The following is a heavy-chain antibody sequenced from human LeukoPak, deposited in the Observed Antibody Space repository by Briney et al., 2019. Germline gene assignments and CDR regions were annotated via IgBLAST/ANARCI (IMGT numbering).Heavy chain of an antibody. Sequence: ASVKVSCKASGYTFISYNINWLRQATGQGLEWMGWVNPRSGDAGYLQKFQGRLTITRDSSIDTAYMDLSGLNSEDTAVYYCARGVPLGYCTYGVCYPPYYFDYWGQGTLVTASS. CDR3: ARGVPLGYCTYGVCYPPYYFDY. D-gene: IGHD2-8*01. CDR2: VNPRSGDA. J-gene: IGHJ4*02. V-gene: IGHV1-8*01. CDR1: GYTFISYN.